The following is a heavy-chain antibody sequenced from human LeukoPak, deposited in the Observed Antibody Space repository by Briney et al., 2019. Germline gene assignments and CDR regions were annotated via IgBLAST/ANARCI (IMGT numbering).Heavy chain of an antibody. CDR2: ISAYNGNT. J-gene: IGHJ4*02. CDR1: GYTFTSYG. Sequence: GASVKVSCKASGYTFTSYGISWVRQAPGQGLEWMGWISAYNGNTNYAQKLQGRVTMTTDTSTSTAYMELRSLRSDDTAVYYCARVSTAYDFWSGLRSTRLDYWGQGTLVTVSS. V-gene: IGHV1-18*01. CDR3: ARVSTAYDFWSGLRSTRLDY. D-gene: IGHD3-3*01.